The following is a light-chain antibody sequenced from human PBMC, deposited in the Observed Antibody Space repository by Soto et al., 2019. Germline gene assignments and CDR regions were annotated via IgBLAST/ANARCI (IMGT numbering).Light chain of an antibody. J-gene: IGKJ1*01. CDR2: WAS. CDR1: QSVSYSSNNKNY. Sequence: DIVMTQSPDSLAESLGERATINCKSSQSVSYSSNNKNYLAWYQQKPGQPPKLLIYWASTRESGVPDRFSGSGSGTDLTLTISSLQAEDVAVYYCQQYYSTPRTFGQGTKVEIK. CDR3: QQYYSTPRT. V-gene: IGKV4-1*01.